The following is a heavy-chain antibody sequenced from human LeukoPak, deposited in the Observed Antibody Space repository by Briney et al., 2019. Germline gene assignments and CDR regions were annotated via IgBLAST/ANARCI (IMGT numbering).Heavy chain of an antibody. V-gene: IGHV4-34*01. Sequence: SETLSLTCAVYGGSFSGYYWSWVRQPPGLGLEWIGEINLSGTTNYNPSLKSRVTISVDTSKNQFSLKLSSVTAADTAVYYCASRRAVAGRGDYFDYWGQGTLVTVSS. J-gene: IGHJ4*02. D-gene: IGHD6-19*01. CDR3: ASRRAVAGRGDYFDY. CDR2: INLSGTT. CDR1: GGSFSGYY.